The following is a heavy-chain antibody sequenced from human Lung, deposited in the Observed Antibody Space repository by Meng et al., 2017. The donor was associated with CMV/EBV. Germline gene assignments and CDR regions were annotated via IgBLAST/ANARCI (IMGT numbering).Heavy chain of an antibody. Sequence: GGSLRLSCAASGFTFSSYAMHWVRQVPGKGLEWVAVISYDGSNKYYADSVKGRFTISRDNSKNTLYLQMNSLRAEDTAVYYCARDSRGSWYYSHGDYYYGMDVWGQGXTVTVSS. CDR2: ISYDGSNK. J-gene: IGHJ6*02. D-gene: IGHD6-13*01. V-gene: IGHV3-30-3*01. CDR3: ARDSRGSWYYSHGDYYYGMDV. CDR1: GFTFSSYA.